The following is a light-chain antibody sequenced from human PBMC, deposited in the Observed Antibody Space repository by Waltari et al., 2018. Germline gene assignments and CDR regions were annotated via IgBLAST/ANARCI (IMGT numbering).Light chain of an antibody. CDR3: QQSYSTPWT. CDR1: QNISSH. CDR2: AAS. Sequence: DIQMTQSPSSLSASVGDSVTITCRARQNISSHLNWYQQKPGKAPKFLIYAASSLQSGVPSRVSGSGSGTDFTLTISSLRPEDFATYYCQQSYSTPWTFGQGTKVEIK. J-gene: IGKJ1*01. V-gene: IGKV1-39*01.